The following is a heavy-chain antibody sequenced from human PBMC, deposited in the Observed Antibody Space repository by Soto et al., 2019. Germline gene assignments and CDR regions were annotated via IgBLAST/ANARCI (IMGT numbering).Heavy chain of an antibody. CDR1: GGSISSGSYY. D-gene: IGHD3-16*02. J-gene: IGHJ4*02. CDR3: ARSPYDYIWGIYHDCYEY. Sequence: SETLSLTCTVSGGSISSGSYYWSWIRQPPGKGLEWIGYIYYSGSTNYNPSLKSRVTISVDTSKNQFSLKLSSVTAADTAVYYCARSPYDYIWGIYHDCYEYWGQGTLVTVSS. CDR2: IYYSGST. V-gene: IGHV4-61*01.